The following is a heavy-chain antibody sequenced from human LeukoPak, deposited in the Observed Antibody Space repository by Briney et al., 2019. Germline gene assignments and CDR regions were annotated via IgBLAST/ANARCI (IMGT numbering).Heavy chain of an antibody. V-gene: IGHV4-4*07. CDR3: ARDPGDYNHDWYFDL. J-gene: IGHJ2*01. CDR2: IYPSGNA. CDR1: GGSLSSYH. Sequence: SETLSLTCTVSGGSLSSYHWIWVRHPAGKGLEFIGRIYPSGNADYNPSLKSRVTMSVDTSKNQFSLRLSSVTAADAAVYYCARDPGDYNHDWYFDLWGRGTLVTVSS. D-gene: IGHD4-17*01.